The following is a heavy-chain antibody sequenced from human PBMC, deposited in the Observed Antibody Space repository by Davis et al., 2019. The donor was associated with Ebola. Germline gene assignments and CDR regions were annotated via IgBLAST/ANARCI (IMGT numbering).Heavy chain of an antibody. V-gene: IGHV4-59*01. CDR1: GGSFSGYY. Sequence: PSETLSLTCAVYGGSFSGYYWSWIRQPPGKGLEWIGYIYYSGSTNYNPSLKSRVTISVDTSKNQFSLKLSSVTAADTAVYYCAGRYYDFWSGYYPYYYYYGMDVWGQGTTVTVSS. CDR3: AGRYYDFWSGYYPYYYYYGMDV. D-gene: IGHD3-3*01. CDR2: IYYSGST. J-gene: IGHJ6*02.